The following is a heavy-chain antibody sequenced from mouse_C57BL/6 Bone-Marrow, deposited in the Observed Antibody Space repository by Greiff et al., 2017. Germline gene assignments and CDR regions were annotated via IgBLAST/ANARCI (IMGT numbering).Heavy chain of an antibody. D-gene: IGHD2-2*01. V-gene: IGHV1-54*01. J-gene: IGHJ4*01. CDR2: INPGSGGT. CDR1: GYAFTNYL. Sequence: VQLQESGAELVRPGASVKVSCKASGYAFTNYLIEWVKQRPGQGLEWIGVINPGSGGTNYNEKFKGKATLTADKSSSTAYMQLSSLTSEESAVSVFSREWLAATMDDWGQETSVTVSP. CDR3: SREWLAATMDD.